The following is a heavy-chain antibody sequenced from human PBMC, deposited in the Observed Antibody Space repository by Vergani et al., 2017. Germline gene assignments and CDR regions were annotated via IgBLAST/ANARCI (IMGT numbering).Heavy chain of an antibody. CDR2: IFSNDEK. J-gene: IGHJ4*02. D-gene: IGHD2-15*01. Sequence: QVTLQESGPVLGKPTETLTLTCTVSGFSLSNARMGVSWIRQPPGKALEWLAHIFSNDEKSYSTSLKSRLTISKDTSKRQVGLTMTNMDPVDTATYYCARCSLNYIRVAAINFDFWGQGTLVTVSS. V-gene: IGHV2-26*01. CDR3: ARCSLNYIRVAAINFDF. CDR1: GFSLSNARMG.